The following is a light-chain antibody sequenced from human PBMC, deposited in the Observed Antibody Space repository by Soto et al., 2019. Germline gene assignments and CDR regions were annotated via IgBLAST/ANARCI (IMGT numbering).Light chain of an antibody. J-gene: IGKJ3*01. Sequence: DIQMTQSPSSLFASLGDRVTITCRASQIINTWLAWYQQRPGKAPKLLIYRASNLVNGVPSRFSGSGSGTEFTLTISSLQPDDFSIYYCQQYETYSGTFGPGTKVDL. V-gene: IGKV1-5*03. CDR2: RAS. CDR1: QIINTW. CDR3: QQYETYSGT.